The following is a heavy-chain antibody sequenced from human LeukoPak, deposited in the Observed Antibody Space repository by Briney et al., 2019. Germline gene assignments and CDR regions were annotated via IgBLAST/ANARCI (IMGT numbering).Heavy chain of an antibody. D-gene: IGHD6-19*01. Sequence: SETLSLSCAVYGGSFSGYYWSWIRQLTGKGLEWIGEINHSGSTNYNPSIKSRVTISVDTSKNQFSLKLSSVTAADRAVYYCAKKIAVAGKPLEYWGQATLVTVSS. V-gene: IGHV4-34*01. J-gene: IGHJ4*02. CDR2: INHSGST. CDR3: AKKIAVAGKPLEY. CDR1: GGSFSGYY.